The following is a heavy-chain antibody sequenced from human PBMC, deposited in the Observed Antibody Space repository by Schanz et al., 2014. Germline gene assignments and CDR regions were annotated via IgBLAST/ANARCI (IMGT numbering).Heavy chain of an antibody. Sequence: VQLVESEGGLVQPGGSLRLSCATSGLTFTSAWMSWVRQAPGKGLEWVAVIWYDGSNKYYADSVKGRFTISRDNSKNTLFLQMNSLRAEDTALYYCARDRRNADLDYWGQGTLVTVSS. D-gene: IGHD1-1*01. V-gene: IGHV3-33*08. CDR2: IWYDGSNK. CDR3: ARDRRNADLDY. J-gene: IGHJ4*02. CDR1: GLTFTSAW.